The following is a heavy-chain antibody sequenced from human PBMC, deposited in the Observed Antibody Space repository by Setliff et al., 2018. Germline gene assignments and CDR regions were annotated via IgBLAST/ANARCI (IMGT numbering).Heavy chain of an antibody. CDR3: ARETTAWGYVDTAMVTFIDQ. D-gene: IGHD5-18*01. Sequence: PSETLSLTCTVSGGSISSYYWSWIRQPPGKRLEWIGYIYYSGSTNYNPSLESRVTMSVDTSKNQFSLKLSSVTAADTAVYYCARETTAWGYVDTAMVTFIDQWGQGTLVTVSS. CDR1: GGSISSYY. V-gene: IGHV4-59*01. J-gene: IGHJ4*02. CDR2: IYYSGST.